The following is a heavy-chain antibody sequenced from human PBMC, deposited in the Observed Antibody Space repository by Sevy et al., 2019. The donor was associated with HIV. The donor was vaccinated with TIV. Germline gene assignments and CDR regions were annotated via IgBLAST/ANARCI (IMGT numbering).Heavy chain of an antibody. D-gene: IGHD3-10*01. CDR1: GFTFSDYS. CDR2: ISRSGTTR. V-gene: IGHV3-48*02. J-gene: IGHJ4*02. Sequence: GGSLRLSCAASGFTFSDYSLNWVRQAPGKGLEWVSYISRSGTTRHYADSVRGRFTISRDDAKNSLYLKMSSLRDGDTAVYYCARDDTASYLPVSWGQGTLVTVSS. CDR3: ARDDTASYLPVS.